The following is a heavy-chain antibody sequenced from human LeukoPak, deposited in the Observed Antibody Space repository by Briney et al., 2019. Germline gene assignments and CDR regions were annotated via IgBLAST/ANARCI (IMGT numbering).Heavy chain of an antibody. V-gene: IGHV1-69*13. CDR1: GGTFSSYA. Sequence: ASVKVSCKASGGTFSSYAISWVRQAPGQGLEWMGGIIPIFGTANYAQKFQGRVTITADESTSTAYMELSSLRSEDTAVYYCARDVKDIVVVPAVSGWFDPWGQGTLVTVSS. CDR2: IIPIFGTA. D-gene: IGHD2-2*01. J-gene: IGHJ5*02. CDR3: ARDVKDIVVVPAVSGWFDP.